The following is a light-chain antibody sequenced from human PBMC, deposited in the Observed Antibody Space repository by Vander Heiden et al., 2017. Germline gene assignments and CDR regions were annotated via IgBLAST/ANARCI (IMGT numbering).Light chain of an antibody. V-gene: IGKV2-28*01. CDR2: LGS. J-gene: IGKJ5*01. CDR3: MQALQTPS. Sequence: IVMTQPPLSPPVTPSAPASISCTPSQRLLHSIGYNYLDWYLQKPGQSPQLLNYLGSNRASGVPDRCSGSGAGTDFTLKISRVEAEDVGVYYCMQALQTPSFGQGTRLEIK. CDR1: QRLLHSIGYNY.